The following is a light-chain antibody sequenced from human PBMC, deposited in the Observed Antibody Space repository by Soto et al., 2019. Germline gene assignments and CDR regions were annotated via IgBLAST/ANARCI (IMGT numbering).Light chain of an antibody. CDR3: QQYGALPPT. Sequence: EIVMTQSPATLSVSPGEGVTLSCRASERLTTNLAWYQQSPGQAPRLLIYGTYTRATGIPTRFSGSGTGTEFTLTISSLESEDFAVYHCQQYGALPPTFGQGTKVDIK. J-gene: IGKJ1*01. V-gene: IGKV3D-15*02. CDR1: ERLTTN. CDR2: GTY.